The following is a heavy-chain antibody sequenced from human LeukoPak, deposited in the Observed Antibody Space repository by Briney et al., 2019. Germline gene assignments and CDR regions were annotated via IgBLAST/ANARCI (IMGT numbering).Heavy chain of an antibody. CDR1: GGTFSSYA. Sequence: SVKVSCKASGGTFSSYAISWVRQAPGQGLEWMGGIIPIFGTANYAQKFQGRVTITADKSTSTAYMELSSLRSEDTAVYYCARARSLPGGIVNYYYYYMDVWGKGTTVTVSS. D-gene: IGHD1-26*01. CDR2: IIPIFGTA. CDR3: ARARSLPGGIVNYYYYYMDV. V-gene: IGHV1-69*06. J-gene: IGHJ6*03.